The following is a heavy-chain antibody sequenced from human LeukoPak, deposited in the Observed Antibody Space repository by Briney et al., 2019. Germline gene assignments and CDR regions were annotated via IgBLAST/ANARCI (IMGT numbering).Heavy chain of an antibody. V-gene: IGHV4-4*07. CDR3: ARTYYDFWSGYYYFDY. Sequence: SETLSLTCTVSGGSISSYYWSWIWQPAGKGLEWIGRIYTSGSTNYNPSLKSRVTMSVDTSENQFSLKLSSVTAADTAVYYCARTYYDFWSGYYYFDYWGQGTLVTVSS. J-gene: IGHJ4*02. CDR2: IYTSGST. CDR1: GGSISSYY. D-gene: IGHD3-3*01.